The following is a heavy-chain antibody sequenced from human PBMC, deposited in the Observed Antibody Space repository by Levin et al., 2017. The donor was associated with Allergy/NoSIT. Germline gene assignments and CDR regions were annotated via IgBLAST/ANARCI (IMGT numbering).Heavy chain of an antibody. J-gene: IGHJ4*02. V-gene: IGHV3-23*01. CDR2: ITNTGNNA. CDR3: AKATRRYCSSGVCYPLEY. D-gene: IGHD2-15*01. CDR1: GFTFSAYA. Sequence: GGSLRLSCAASGFTFSAYAMTWVRQTPEKGLEYVSVITNTGNNAVYAESVRGRFTMSRDNSKNILYLQMESLRVEDTAVYYCAKATRRYCSSGVCYPLEYRGPGTLVTVSS.